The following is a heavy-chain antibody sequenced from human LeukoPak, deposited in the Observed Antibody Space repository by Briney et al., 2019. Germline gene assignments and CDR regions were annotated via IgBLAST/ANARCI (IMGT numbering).Heavy chain of an antibody. CDR3: ARGPSGTRYFDL. J-gene: IGHJ2*01. V-gene: IGHV3-11*05. CDR2: ISRIGNYT. Sequence: PGRSLRLSCAASGFTFSDYYMNWIRQAPGKGLEWVSYISRIGNYTNYADSVKGRFTISRDNAKNSLYLQLNSLRADDTAVYYCARGPSGTRYFDLWGRGTLVTVSS. D-gene: IGHD3-10*01. CDR1: GFTFSDYY.